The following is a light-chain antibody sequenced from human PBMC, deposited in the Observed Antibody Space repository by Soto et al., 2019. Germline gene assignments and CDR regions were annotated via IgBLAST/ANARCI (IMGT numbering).Light chain of an antibody. J-gene: IGLJ1*01. Sequence: QSVLTQPPSASGSPGQSVGISCTGTSSDVGVYNYVSWYQQHPGKAPKLMIYEVNKRPSGVPDRFSGSKSGNTASLTVSGLQAEDEADYYCSSYAASSNVFGTGTKVTV. CDR3: SSYAASSNV. CDR1: SSDVGVYNY. CDR2: EVN. V-gene: IGLV2-8*01.